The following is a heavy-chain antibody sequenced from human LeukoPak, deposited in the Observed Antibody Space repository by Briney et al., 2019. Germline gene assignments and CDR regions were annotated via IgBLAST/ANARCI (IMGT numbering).Heavy chain of an antibody. D-gene: IGHD3-3*01. CDR2: ISAYNGNT. Sequence: ASVKVSCKASGYTFTSYGISWVRQAPGQGLEWMGWISAYNGNTNYAQKLQGRVTMTTDTSTSTAYMELRSLRSDDTAVYYCARDLRAPTYYDFWSGYYYYYYGMDVWGQGTTVT. CDR3: ARDLRAPTYYDFWSGYYYYYYGMDV. V-gene: IGHV1-18*01. CDR1: GYTFTSYG. J-gene: IGHJ6*02.